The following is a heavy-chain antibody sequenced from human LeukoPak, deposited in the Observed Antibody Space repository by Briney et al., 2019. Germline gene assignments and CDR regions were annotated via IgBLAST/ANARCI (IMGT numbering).Heavy chain of an antibody. J-gene: IGHJ6*04. CDR3: ARADWNLYYGTDV. Sequence: PGGSLRLSCAASGFTFSSYEMNWVRQAPGKGLEWVSYISSSGSTIYYADSVKGRFTISRDNAKNSLYLQMNSLRAEDTAVYYCARADWNLYYGTDVWGKGTTVTVSS. D-gene: IGHD1-1*01. V-gene: IGHV3-48*03. CDR1: GFTFSSYE. CDR2: ISSSGSTI.